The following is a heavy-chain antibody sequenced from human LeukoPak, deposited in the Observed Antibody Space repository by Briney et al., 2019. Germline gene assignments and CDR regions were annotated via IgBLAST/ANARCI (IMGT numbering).Heavy chain of an antibody. Sequence: GGSRRLYCAASGFSFTTYRMISVRQAPGKGLEWVSALDGTNAYINYADSVKGQFTTSRDNTKNSLYLQMSSLRAEDTALYYCVKGFDYGDLRSNWFDPWGQGTLVTVSS. D-gene: IGHD4-17*01. J-gene: IGHJ5*02. CDR3: VKGFDYGDLRSNWFDP. CDR2: LDGTNAYI. CDR1: GFSFTTYR. V-gene: IGHV3-21*01.